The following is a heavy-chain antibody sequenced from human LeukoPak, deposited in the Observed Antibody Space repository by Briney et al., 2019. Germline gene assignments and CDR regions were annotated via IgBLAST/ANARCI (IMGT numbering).Heavy chain of an antibody. CDR1: GFTFSSYV. J-gene: IGHJ4*02. CDR3: AKDTRAYSYGYLDY. Sequence: GGSLRLSCAASGFTFSSYVMSWVRQAPGKGLEWVSAISGSGGSTYYADSVKGRFTISRDNSKNTLYLQMNSLRAEDTAVYYCAKDTRAYSYGYLDYWGQGTLVTVSS. V-gene: IGHV3-23*01. CDR2: ISGSGGST. D-gene: IGHD5-18*01.